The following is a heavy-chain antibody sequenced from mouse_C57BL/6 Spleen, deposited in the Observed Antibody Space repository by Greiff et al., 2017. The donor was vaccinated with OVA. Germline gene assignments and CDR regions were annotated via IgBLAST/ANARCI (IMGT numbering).Heavy chain of an antibody. CDR1: GYTFTSYW. V-gene: IGHV1-7*01. CDR3: ARWLLRPYYAMDY. J-gene: IGHJ4*01. CDR2: INPSSGYT. D-gene: IGHD2-3*01. Sequence: QVQLQQSGAELAKPGASVKLSCKASGYTFTSYWMHWVKQRPGQGLEWIGYINPSSGYTKYNQKFKDKATLTADKSSSTAYMQLSSLTYEDSAVYYCARWLLRPYYAMDYWGQGTSVTVSS.